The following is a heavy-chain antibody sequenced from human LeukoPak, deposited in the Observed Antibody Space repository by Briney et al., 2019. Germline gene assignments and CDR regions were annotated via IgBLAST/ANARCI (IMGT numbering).Heavy chain of an antibody. J-gene: IGHJ4*02. CDR2: IYPGDSDT. D-gene: IGHD6-13*01. Sequence: GESLKISCKGSRFSLTSYWIGWGRQGPGEGLEWMVIIYPGDSDTIYSPSFQGQVTISADKTISTAYLQWSSLRASDTAMYYCARSIAGSSRSFDNWGQGTLVTVSS. CDR3: ARSIAGSSRSFDN. CDR1: RFSLTSYW. V-gene: IGHV5-51*01.